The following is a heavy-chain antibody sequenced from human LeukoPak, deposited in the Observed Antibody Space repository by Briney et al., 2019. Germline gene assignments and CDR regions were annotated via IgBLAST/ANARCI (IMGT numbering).Heavy chain of an antibody. D-gene: IGHD5-12*01. CDR2: ISYDGSNK. V-gene: IGHV3-30-3*01. J-gene: IGHJ5*02. Sequence: GGSLRLSCAASGFTFSSYAMHWVRQAPSKGLEWVAVISYDGSNKYYADSVKGRFTISRDNSKNTLYLQMNSLRAEDTAVYYCARPKAVLAGYSRTPAGWFDPWGQGTLVTVSS. CDR3: ARPKAVLAGYSRTPAGWFDP. CDR1: GFTFSSYA.